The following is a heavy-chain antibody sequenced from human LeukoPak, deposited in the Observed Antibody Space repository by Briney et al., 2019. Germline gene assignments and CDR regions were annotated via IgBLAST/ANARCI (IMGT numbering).Heavy chain of an antibody. CDR3: ARGRFGEWDNWFDP. D-gene: IGHD3-10*01. CDR1: GGTFSNYA. J-gene: IGHJ5*02. CDR2: IIPIFGTA. Sequence: ASVKVSCKASGGTFSNYAISWVRQAPGQGLEWMGAIIPIFGTANYAQKFQGRVTITADESTSTAYMELSSLRSEDTAVYFCARGRFGEWDNWFDPWGQGTLVTVSS. V-gene: IGHV1-69*13.